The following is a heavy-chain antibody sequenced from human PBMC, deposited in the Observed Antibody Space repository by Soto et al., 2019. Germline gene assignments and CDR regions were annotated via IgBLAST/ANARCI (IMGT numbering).Heavy chain of an antibody. V-gene: IGHV1-18*04. Sequence: ASVKVSCKASGYTFTSYGISWVRQAPGQGREWMGWIRTYNGNTNYAQKVQGRVTMTTDTSTSTAYMELRSLRSDDTAVYYCAREGMAIVPTAIVYYYGMDVWGQGTTVTVSS. J-gene: IGHJ6*02. CDR3: AREGMAIVPTAIVYYYGMDV. D-gene: IGHD2-2*01. CDR2: IRTYNGNT. CDR1: GYTFTSYG.